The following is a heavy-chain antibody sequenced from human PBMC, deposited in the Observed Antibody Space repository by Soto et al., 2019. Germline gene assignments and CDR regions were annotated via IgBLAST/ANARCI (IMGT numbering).Heavy chain of an antibody. CDR1: GGTFSSYA. J-gene: IGHJ5*02. D-gene: IGHD3-22*01. Sequence: GASVKVSCKASGGTFSSYAISWVRQAPGQGLEWMGGIIPIFGTANYAQKFQGRVTITADKSTSTAYMELSSLRSEDTAVYYCARGDYYDSSGYPNWFDPWGQGTLVTVSS. V-gene: IGHV1-69*06. CDR3: ARGDYYDSSGYPNWFDP. CDR2: IIPIFGTA.